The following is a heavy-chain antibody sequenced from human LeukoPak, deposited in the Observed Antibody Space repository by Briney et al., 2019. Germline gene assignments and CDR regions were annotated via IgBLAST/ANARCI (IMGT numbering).Heavy chain of an antibody. D-gene: IGHD2-2*01. J-gene: IGHJ5*02. CDR2: INPSGGST. CDR3: ARDNRTLFDP. CDR1: GYTFTSYY. V-gene: IGHV1-46*03. Sequence: ASLKVSCKASGYTFTSYYMRWVRQAPGQGLEWVGNINPSGGSTNYAQTLRGRVTTTSDPSTSPFYMELSSPRAEDTAVYYGARDNRTLFDPWGQGTLVTVSS.